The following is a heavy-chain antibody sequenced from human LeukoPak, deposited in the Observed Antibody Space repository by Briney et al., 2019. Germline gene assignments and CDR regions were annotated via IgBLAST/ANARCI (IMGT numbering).Heavy chain of an antibody. CDR3: ARLGDDYYYYYYMDV. V-gene: IGHV4-39*01. Sequence: SETLSLTCTVSGGSISSSYFWGWIRQSPGKGLEWIGSISQSLGTHYNPSLKSRVTISVDSSTKQFSLKLSSVTAADTAVYYCARLGDDYYYYYYMDVWGKGTTVTVSS. CDR2: ISQSLGT. CDR1: GGSISSSYF. D-gene: IGHD3-16*01. J-gene: IGHJ6*03.